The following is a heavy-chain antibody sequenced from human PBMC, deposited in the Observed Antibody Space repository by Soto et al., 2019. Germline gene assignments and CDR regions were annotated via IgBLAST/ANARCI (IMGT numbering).Heavy chain of an antibody. V-gene: IGHV4-59*13. J-gene: IGHJ4*02. D-gene: IGHD6-19*01. Sequence: QVHLQESGPGLVKPSETLSLTCTVSGDSISTFYWNWIRQTPDKGLEWVGYVFHSGSTTYDPSLHGRVTISVDTSKNQISLNLTAVTAADTAIDFCARSRGWLYRSAFDYWGQGTLVTVSS. CDR3: ARSRGWLYRSAFDY. CDR1: GDSISTFY. CDR2: VFHSGST.